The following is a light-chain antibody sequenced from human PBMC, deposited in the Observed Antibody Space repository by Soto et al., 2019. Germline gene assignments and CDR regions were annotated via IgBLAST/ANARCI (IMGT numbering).Light chain of an antibody. J-gene: IGKJ1*01. Sequence: EIVLTQSPGALSLSPGERATLSCRASQSVSSSYLAWYQQKPGQATRLLIYGASSSATGIPDRFSGSVSGTDFTLTISRLEPEDYAVYYCQQYGSSPWTFCQGTNVEIK. V-gene: IGKV3-20*01. CDR1: QSVSSSY. CDR3: QQYGSSPWT. CDR2: GAS.